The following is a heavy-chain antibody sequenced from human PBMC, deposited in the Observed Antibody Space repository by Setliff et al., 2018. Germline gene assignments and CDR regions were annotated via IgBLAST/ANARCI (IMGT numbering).Heavy chain of an antibody. J-gene: IGHJ6*02. V-gene: IGHV4-61*02. CDR1: GGSISSGSYY. Sequence: PSETLSLTCAVSGGSISSGSYYWSWIRQHAGKGLEWVGRLHTSGSTNYNPSLKSRVTISVDTSKNQFSLKLRSVTAADTAVYYCARLSWDGLRYHGLDVWGQGTTVTVSS. CDR2: LHTSGST. CDR3: ARLSWDGLRYHGLDV. D-gene: IGHD3-10*01.